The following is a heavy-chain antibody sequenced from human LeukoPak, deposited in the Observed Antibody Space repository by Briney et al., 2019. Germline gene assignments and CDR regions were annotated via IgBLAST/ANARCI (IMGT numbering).Heavy chain of an antibody. Sequence: PSETLSLTCTVSGGSISSSSYYWGWIRQPPGKGLEWIGSIYYSGSTYYNPSLKSRVTISVDTSKNQFSLMLSSVTAADTAVYYCARDGATYYYDSSGYYTPFDYWGQGTLVTVSS. CDR1: GGSISSSSYY. V-gene: IGHV4-39*07. CDR2: IYYSGST. CDR3: ARDGATYYYDSSGYYTPFDY. J-gene: IGHJ4*02. D-gene: IGHD3-22*01.